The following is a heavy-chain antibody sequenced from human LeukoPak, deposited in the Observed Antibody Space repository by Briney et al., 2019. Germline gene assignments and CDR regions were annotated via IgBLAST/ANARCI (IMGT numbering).Heavy chain of an antibody. Sequence: GRSLRLSCAASGFTFSSYAMHWVRQAPGKGLEWVAVISYDGSNKYYADSVKGRFTISRDNSKNTLYLQMNSLRAEDTALYYCAKDLKGSSGHSFLSWGQGSLVTVSS. V-gene: IGHV3-30-3*01. CDR3: AKDLKGSSGHSFLS. CDR1: GFTFSSYA. D-gene: IGHD3-22*01. J-gene: IGHJ5*02. CDR2: ISYDGSNK.